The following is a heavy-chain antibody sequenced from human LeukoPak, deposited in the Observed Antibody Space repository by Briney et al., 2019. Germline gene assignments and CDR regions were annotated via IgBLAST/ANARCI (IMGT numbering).Heavy chain of an antibody. CDR2: ISYDGSNK. Sequence: GSLRLSCAASGFTFSSYAMHWVRQAPGKGLEWVAVISYDGSNKYYADSVKGRFTISRDNSKNTLYLQMNSLRAEDTAVYYCARWAERYCSSTSCYRRDMGYYYGMDVWGQGTTVTVSS. J-gene: IGHJ6*02. CDR3: ARWAERYCSSTSCYRRDMGYYYGMDV. D-gene: IGHD2-2*01. V-gene: IGHV3-30*04. CDR1: GFTFSSYA.